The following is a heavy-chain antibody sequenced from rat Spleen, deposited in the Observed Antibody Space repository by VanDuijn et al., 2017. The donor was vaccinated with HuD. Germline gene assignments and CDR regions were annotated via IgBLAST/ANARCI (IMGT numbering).Heavy chain of an antibody. Sequence: EVQLVESDGGLVQPGRSLKLSCAASGFTFSDYHMAWVRQAPTKGLEWVATISYDGSSTYYRDSVKGRFTISRDNAKSTLYLQMDSLRSEDTATYYCARGGYGGYSANGFAYWGQGTLVTVSS. CDR2: ISYDGSST. D-gene: IGHD1-11*01. CDR1: GFTFSDYH. J-gene: IGHJ3*01. V-gene: IGHV5-29*01. CDR3: ARGGYGGYSANGFAY.